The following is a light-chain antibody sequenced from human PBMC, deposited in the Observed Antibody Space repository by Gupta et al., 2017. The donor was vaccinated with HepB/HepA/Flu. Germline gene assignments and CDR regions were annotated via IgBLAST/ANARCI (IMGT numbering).Light chain of an antibody. CDR1: QDISNY. CDR2: AAS. V-gene: IGKV1-27*01. J-gene: IGKJ3*01. Sequence: DIQMTQSPSSLSASVRDRVTITCRASQDISNYLAWYQQRPGKGPNLLIYAASTLRSGVPSRFSGSGSGTDFTLTISSLQPEDVATYYCQNYYSARNTFGHGTKVDIK. CDR3: QNYYSARNT.